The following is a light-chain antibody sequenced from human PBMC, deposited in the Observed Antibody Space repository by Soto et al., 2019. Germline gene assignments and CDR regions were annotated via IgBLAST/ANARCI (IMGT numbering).Light chain of an antibody. CDR2: DAS. CDR3: QQRNNWPPIT. CDR1: QSVSSY. V-gene: IGKV3-11*01. Sequence: ELVLTQSPATLSLSPGERATLSCRASQSVSSYLAWYQQKPGQAPRLLIYDASNRATGIPARFSGSGSGTDFTLTISSLEPEDFAVYYGQQRNNWPPITFGQGTRLEIK. J-gene: IGKJ5*01.